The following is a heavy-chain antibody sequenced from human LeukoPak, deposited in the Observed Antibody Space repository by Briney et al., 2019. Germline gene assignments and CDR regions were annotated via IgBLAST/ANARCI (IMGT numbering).Heavy chain of an antibody. D-gene: IGHD3-22*01. J-gene: IGHJ4*02. V-gene: IGHV3-11*04. CDR2: TSPSGGTI. CDR3: AKAPSAVITPPFDY. Sequence: PGGSLRLSCAASGFTFSDYYMSWIRQAPETGLEWLSYTSPSGGTIYYTDSVKGRFTMSRDNAQNALYLQMNSLRAEDTAVYYCAKAPSAVITPPFDYWGQGTLVTVSS. CDR1: GFTFSDYY.